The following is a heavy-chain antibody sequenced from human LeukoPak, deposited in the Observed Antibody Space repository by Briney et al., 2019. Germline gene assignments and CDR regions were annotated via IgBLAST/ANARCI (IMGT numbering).Heavy chain of an antibody. Sequence: PGGSLRLSCAASGFPFSSYGMHWVRQAPGKGLEWVAVISYDGSNKYYADSVKGRFTISRDNSKNTLYLQMNSLRAEDTAVYYCARARSSYGYGDAFDIWGQGTMVTVSS. CDR1: GFPFSSYG. CDR2: ISYDGSNK. D-gene: IGHD5-18*01. J-gene: IGHJ3*02. CDR3: ARARSSYGYGDAFDI. V-gene: IGHV3-30*03.